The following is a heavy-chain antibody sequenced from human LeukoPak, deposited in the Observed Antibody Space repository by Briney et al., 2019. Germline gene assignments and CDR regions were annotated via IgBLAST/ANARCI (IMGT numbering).Heavy chain of an antibody. J-gene: IGHJ4*02. V-gene: IGHV1-46*01. Sequence: ASVKVSCKASGYTFTSYYMHWVRQAPGQGLEWMGIINPSGGSTSYAQKFQGRVTMTRDMSTSTVYMELSSLRSEDTAVYYCARVGVVGDSSGYYYEYYFDYWGQGTLVTVSS. CDR3: ARVGVVGDSSGYYYEYYFDY. D-gene: IGHD3-22*01. CDR2: INPSGGST. CDR1: GYTFTSYY.